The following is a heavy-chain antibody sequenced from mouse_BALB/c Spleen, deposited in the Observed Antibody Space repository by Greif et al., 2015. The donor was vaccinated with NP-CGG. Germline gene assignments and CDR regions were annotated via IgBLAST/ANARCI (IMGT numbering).Heavy chain of an antibody. J-gene: IGHJ3*01. CDR2: IDPSDSCT. Sequence: VQLQQSGAELVKPGASVKMSCKASGYTFTSYWMHWVKQRPGQGLEWIGVIDPSDSCTSYNQKFKGKATLTVDTSSSTAYMQLSSLTSEDSAVYYCTRTSYYGTSWFAYWGQGTLVTVSA. CDR1: GYTFTSYW. V-gene: IGHV1S127*01. D-gene: IGHD2-10*01. CDR3: TRTSYYGTSWFAY.